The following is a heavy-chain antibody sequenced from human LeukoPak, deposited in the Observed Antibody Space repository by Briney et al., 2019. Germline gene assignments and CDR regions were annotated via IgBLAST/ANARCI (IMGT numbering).Heavy chain of an antibody. CDR2: FDPEDGET. V-gene: IGHV1-24*01. D-gene: IGHD3-16*01. Sequence: ASVNVSCKVSGYTLTELSMHWVRQAPGNGLEWMGGFDPEDGETIHAQKFQGRVTMTEDTSTDTAYMELSSLRSEDTAVYYCATDQGGYWGQGTLVTVSS. CDR1: GYTLTELS. J-gene: IGHJ4*02. CDR3: ATDQGGY.